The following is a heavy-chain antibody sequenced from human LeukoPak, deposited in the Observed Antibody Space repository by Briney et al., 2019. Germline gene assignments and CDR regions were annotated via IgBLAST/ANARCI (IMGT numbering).Heavy chain of an antibody. Sequence: PSETPSLTCAVSGGSISSSNWWSWVRQPPGKGLEWIGYIYYSGSTNYNPSLKSRVTISVDTSKNQFSLKLSSVTAADTAVYYCARDPWDWGQGTLVTVSS. J-gene: IGHJ4*02. V-gene: IGHV4-4*02. D-gene: IGHD3-16*01. CDR2: IYYSGST. CDR1: GGSISSSNW. CDR3: ARDPWD.